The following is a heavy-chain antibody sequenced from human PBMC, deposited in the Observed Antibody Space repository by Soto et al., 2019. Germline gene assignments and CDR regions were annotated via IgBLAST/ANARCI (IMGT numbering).Heavy chain of an antibody. J-gene: IGHJ4*02. Sequence: SETLSLTCTVSGGSISSGDYYWSWIRQPPGKGLEWIGYIYYSGSTYYNPSLKSRVTISVDTSKNQFSLKLSSVTAADTAVYYCASQSGYYGDYYFDYWGQGTLVTVSS. CDR3: ASQSGYYGDYYFDY. CDR2: IYYSGST. V-gene: IGHV4-30-4*01. D-gene: IGHD4-17*01. CDR1: GGSISSGDYY.